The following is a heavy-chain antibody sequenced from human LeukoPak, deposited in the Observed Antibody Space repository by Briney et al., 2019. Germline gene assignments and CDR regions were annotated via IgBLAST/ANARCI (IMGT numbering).Heavy chain of an antibody. Sequence: GGSLRLSSAASGFNFGNYAMSWVRQAPGKGLEWVSGVSDGGGSTHYADSVKGRFTISRDTSKNTLYLQMNSLRVEDTAIYFCATGGYSGLFLFNYWGQGTLVTVSS. CDR1: GFNFGNYA. D-gene: IGHD1-26*01. V-gene: IGHV3-23*01. J-gene: IGHJ4*02. CDR3: ATGGYSGLFLFNY. CDR2: VSDGGGST.